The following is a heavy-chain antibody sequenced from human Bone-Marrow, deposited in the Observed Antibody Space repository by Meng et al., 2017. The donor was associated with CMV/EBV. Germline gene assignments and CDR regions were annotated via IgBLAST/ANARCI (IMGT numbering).Heavy chain of an antibody. CDR1: GGTFSSYS. CDR2: IILIFGTA. D-gene: IGHD3-3*01. J-gene: IGHJ4*02. CDR3: ARGWGLRRFSGLYYFDY. V-gene: IGHV1-69*05. Sequence: SSKVSCKASGGTFSSYSISCVRQAPGQGLEWMGGIILIFGTANYAQKYQGRVTITTDASTSTACMALSSLRSEGTAVYYWARGWGLRRFSGLYYFDYWGQGPLVTGYS.